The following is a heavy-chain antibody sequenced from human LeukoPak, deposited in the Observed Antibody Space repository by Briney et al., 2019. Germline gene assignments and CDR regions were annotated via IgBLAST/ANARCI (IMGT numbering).Heavy chain of an antibody. Sequence: GGSLRLSCAASGFTFNNYAMTWVRQAPGKGLEWVSVINGGSGNSYYADSVKGRFTVSRDNSRNTLYLQMNSLRDEDTAVYYCAKGQGYNYGDSIDYWGQGTLVTVSS. CDR1: GFTFNNYA. V-gene: IGHV3-23*01. D-gene: IGHD5-18*01. CDR3: AKGQGYNYGDSIDY. CDR2: INGGSGNS. J-gene: IGHJ4*02.